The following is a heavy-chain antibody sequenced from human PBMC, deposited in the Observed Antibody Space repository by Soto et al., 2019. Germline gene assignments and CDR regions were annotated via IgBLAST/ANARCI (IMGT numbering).Heavy chain of an antibody. CDR1: GFTFSSYA. Sequence: EVQLLESGGGLVQPGGSLRLSCAASGFTFSSYAMSWVRQAPGKGLEWVSAISGSGGSTYYADSVKGRFTISRDNSRNTLDLQMNRLSAEDTAVYYCAKDRGGRNDFWSGYSGYFDYWGQGALVTVSS. D-gene: IGHD3-3*01. CDR3: AKDRGGRNDFWSGYSGYFDY. CDR2: ISGSGGST. V-gene: IGHV3-23*01. J-gene: IGHJ4*02.